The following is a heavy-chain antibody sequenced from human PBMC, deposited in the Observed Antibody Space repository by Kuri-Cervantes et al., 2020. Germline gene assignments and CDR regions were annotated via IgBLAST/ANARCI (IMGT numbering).Heavy chain of an antibody. CDR1: GYTFTSYC. CDR2: INPSGGST. V-gene: IGHV1-46*01. CDR3: ARAANYDFWSGYYSWFDP. D-gene: IGHD3-3*01. J-gene: IGHJ5*02. Sequence: ASVKVSCKASGYTFTSYCMHWVRQAPGQGLEWMGIINPSGGSTSYAQKFQGRVTMTRDTSTSTVYMELSSLRSEDTAVYYCARAANYDFWSGYYSWFDPWGQGTLVTVSS.